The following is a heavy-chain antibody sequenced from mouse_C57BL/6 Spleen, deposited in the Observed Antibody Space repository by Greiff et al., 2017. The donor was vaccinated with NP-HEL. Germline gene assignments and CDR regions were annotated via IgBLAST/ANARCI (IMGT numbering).Heavy chain of an antibody. CDR3: ARRYYGSGDY. Sequence: QVQLQQPGAELVKPGASVKLSCKASGYTFTSYWMQWVKQRPGQGLEWIGEIDPSDSYTNYNQKFKGKATLTVDTSSSTAYMQLSSLTSEDSAVYYCARRYYGSGDYWGQGTTLTVSS. V-gene: IGHV1-50*01. CDR2: IDPSDSYT. CDR1: GYTFTSYW. J-gene: IGHJ2*01. D-gene: IGHD1-1*01.